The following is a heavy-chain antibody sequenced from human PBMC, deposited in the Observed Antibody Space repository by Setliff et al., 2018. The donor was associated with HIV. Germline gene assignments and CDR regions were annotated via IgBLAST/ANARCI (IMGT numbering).Heavy chain of an antibody. J-gene: IGHJ4*02. CDR2: INPNSGDT. CDR3: ARDDLTFILDLDY. Sequence: ASVKVSCKASGYTFTGYYMHWVRQAPGQGLEWMGWINPNSGDTNYAQRFQGRVTMTSDTSISTAYMELSRLTSDDSAVYYCARDDLTFILDLDYWGQGTLVTVSS. CDR1: GYTFTGYY. V-gene: IGHV1-2*02. D-gene: IGHD1-1*01.